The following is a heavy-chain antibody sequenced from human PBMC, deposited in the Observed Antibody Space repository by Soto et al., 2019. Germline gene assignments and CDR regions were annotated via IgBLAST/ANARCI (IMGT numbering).Heavy chain of an antibody. CDR2: INSDVSIT. J-gene: IGHJ4*02. CDR3: VRYPRSVVGSYRADY. Sequence: GGSLRLSCAASGFTFSSYWMHWVRQVPEKGLVWVSRINSDVSITNYADAVKGRFTISRDNVKNTLYLQMNSLRAEDTAVYYCVRYPRSVVGSYRADYWGQGTLVTISS. CDR1: GFTFSSYW. D-gene: IGHD3-16*02. V-gene: IGHV3-74*01.